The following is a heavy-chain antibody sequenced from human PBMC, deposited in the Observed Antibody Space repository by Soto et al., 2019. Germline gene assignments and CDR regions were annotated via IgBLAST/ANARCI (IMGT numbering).Heavy chain of an antibody. D-gene: IGHD7-27*01. CDR1: GDSISNLDYF. CDR3: ARGRYCLTGRCFPNWFDS. CDR2: IYKSATT. Sequence: SETLSLTCSVSGDSISNLDYFWAWIRQPPGQALEYIGYIYKSATTYYNPSFESRVAISVDTSKSQFSLNVTSVTAADAAVYFCARGRYCLTGRCFPNWFDSWGQGALVAVSS. J-gene: IGHJ5*01. V-gene: IGHV4-30-4*01.